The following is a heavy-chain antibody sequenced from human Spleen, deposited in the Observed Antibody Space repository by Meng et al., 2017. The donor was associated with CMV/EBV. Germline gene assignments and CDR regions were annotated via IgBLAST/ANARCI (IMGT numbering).Heavy chain of an antibody. Sequence: YTFTSYGINWVRQAPGQGLEWMGWISAYNGNTNYVQKLQGRVTMTTDTSTSTAYLELRSLRSDDTAVYYCAREYCSGSICYTINWFDPWGQGTLVTVSS. CDR1: YTFTSYG. V-gene: IGHV1-18*01. J-gene: IGHJ5*02. CDR2: ISAYNGNT. CDR3: AREYCSGSICYTINWFDP. D-gene: IGHD2-2*02.